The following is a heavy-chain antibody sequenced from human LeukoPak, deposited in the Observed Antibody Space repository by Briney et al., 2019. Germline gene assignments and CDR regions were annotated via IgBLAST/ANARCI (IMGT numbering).Heavy chain of an antibody. CDR1: GLTFSSYA. CDR2: ISGSGGST. D-gene: IGHD3-10*01. Sequence: GGSLRLSCAASGLTFSSYAMSWVRQAPGKGLEWVSAISGSGGSTYYADSVKGRFTISRDNSKNTLYLQVNSLRAEDTAVYYCAKAAEDYYGSGSLFDYWGQGTLVTVSS. CDR3: AKAAEDYYGSGSLFDY. V-gene: IGHV3-23*01. J-gene: IGHJ4*02.